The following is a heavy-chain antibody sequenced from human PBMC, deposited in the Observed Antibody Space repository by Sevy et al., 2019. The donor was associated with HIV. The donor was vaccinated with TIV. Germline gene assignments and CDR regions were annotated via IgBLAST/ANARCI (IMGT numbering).Heavy chain of an antibody. V-gene: IGHV4-39*01. CDR1: GGSISSSSYY. D-gene: IGHD3-16*02. Sequence: SETLSLTCTVSGGSISSSSYYWGWIRQPPGKRLEWIGTIFYSGSTYYNPSLQSRVTVSVDTSKNQFSLRLTSVTAADTAVYYCARWGYTNSVPTSFDYWGQGTLVTVSS. CDR2: IFYSGST. J-gene: IGHJ4*02. CDR3: ARWGYTNSVPTSFDY.